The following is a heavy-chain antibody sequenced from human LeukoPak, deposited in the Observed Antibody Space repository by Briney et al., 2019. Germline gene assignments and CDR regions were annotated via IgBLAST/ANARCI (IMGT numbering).Heavy chain of an antibody. D-gene: IGHD6-13*01. Sequence: GGSLRPSCAASGFTFSSYWMSWVRQAPGKGQEWVANIKQDGSEKYYVDSVKGRFTISRDNAKNSLYLQMNSLRAEDTAVYYCARDPYSSSWYLDYYYYGMDVWGQGTTVTVSS. J-gene: IGHJ6*02. CDR3: ARDPYSSSWYLDYYYYGMDV. CDR1: GFTFSSYW. V-gene: IGHV3-7*01. CDR2: IKQDGSEK.